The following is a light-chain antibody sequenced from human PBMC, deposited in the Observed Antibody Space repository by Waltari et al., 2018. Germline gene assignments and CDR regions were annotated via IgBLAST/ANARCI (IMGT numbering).Light chain of an antibody. CDR2: WAS. V-gene: IGKV4-1*01. Sequence: DIVMTQSPDSLAVSLGERATINCKSSQSVLYSSNNKNYLAWYQQKPGQPPKLLIYWASTRESGVPDRFSGSGSGTDFTLTIGSLQAEDVAVYYCQQYYSTPPTFGQGTTLEIK. J-gene: IGKJ2*01. CDR1: QSVLYSSNNKNY. CDR3: QQYYSTPPT.